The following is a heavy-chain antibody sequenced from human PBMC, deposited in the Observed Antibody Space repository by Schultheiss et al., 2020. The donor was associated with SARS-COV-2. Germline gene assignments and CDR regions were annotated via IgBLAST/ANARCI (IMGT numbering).Heavy chain of an antibody. Sequence: GGSLRLSCAASGFTFSNYAIHWVRQAPGKGLEWVAVISYNGNNKNYADSVKGRFTISRDNAKNSLYLQMNSLRAEDTAVYYCARRGVGATNFDYWGQGTLVTVSS. CDR2: ISYNGNNK. CDR3: ARRGVGATNFDY. CDR1: GFTFSNYA. D-gene: IGHD1-26*01. V-gene: IGHV3-30*03. J-gene: IGHJ4*02.